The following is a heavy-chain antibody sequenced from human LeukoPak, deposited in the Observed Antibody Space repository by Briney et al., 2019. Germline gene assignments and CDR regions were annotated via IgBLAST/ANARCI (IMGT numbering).Heavy chain of an antibody. CDR2: IRYDGSNK. J-gene: IGHJ4*02. CDR1: GFTFSSYG. CDR3: AKAPFRYYDSSGYYFDY. D-gene: IGHD3-22*01. Sequence: GGSLRLSCAAPGFTFSSYGMHWVRQAPGKGLEWVAFIRYDGSNKYYADSVKGRFTISRDNSKNTLYLQMNSLRAEDTAVYYCAKAPFRYYDSSGYYFDYWGQGTLVTVSS. V-gene: IGHV3-30*02.